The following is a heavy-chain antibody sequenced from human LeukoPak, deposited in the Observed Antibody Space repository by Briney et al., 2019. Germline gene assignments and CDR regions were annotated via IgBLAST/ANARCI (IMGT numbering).Heavy chain of an antibody. Sequence: HPGGSLRLSCAASGFTFSSYAMSWVRQAPGKGLEWVSAISGSGGSTYYADSVKGRFTISRDNSKNTLFLQMNSLRAEDTAVYYCAKETYYYGSGTPADYGMDVWGQGTTVTVSS. CDR2: ISGSGGST. CDR3: AKETYYYGSGTPADYGMDV. CDR1: GFTFSSYA. D-gene: IGHD3-10*01. V-gene: IGHV3-23*01. J-gene: IGHJ6*02.